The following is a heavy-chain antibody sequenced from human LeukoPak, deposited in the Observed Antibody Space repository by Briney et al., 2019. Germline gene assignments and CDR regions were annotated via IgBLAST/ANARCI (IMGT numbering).Heavy chain of an antibody. CDR1: DGSFTSYY. D-gene: IGHD2/OR15-2a*01. CDR3: ARVNVNPPDRYFDL. J-gene: IGHJ2*01. V-gene: IGHV4-59*01. Sequence: PSETLSLTCTVSDGSFTSYYWSWIRQPPGKRMEWIGYIYYTGPTNYNPSLKSRVTISLDTSKSQFSLLLTSVTAADTAVYYCARVNVNPPDRYFDLWGRGTLVSVSS. CDR2: IYYTGPT.